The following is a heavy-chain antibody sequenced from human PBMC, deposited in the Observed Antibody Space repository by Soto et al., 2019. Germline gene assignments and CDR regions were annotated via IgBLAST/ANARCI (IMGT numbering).Heavy chain of an antibody. J-gene: IGHJ4*02. CDR1: GGSSGRGCYY. D-gene: IGHD6-13*01. CDR2: IYYSGRT. V-gene: IGHV4-31*03. Sequence: SQSLSLTCTVSGGSSGRGCYYWSWIRQHPGKGLEWSGYIYYSGRTYYNPSLKSRGTISVDTSKNQFSLKVSSVPAADTAAYYRARLQRAENPNVRSWYYSDYCGQGTRVTVSS. CDR3: ARLQRAENPNVRSWYYSDY.